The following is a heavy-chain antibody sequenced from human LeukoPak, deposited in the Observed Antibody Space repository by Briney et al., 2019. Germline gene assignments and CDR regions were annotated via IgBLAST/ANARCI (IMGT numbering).Heavy chain of an antibody. CDR3: ARELGALYYFDY. CDR2: INPNSGGT. Sequence: ASVKVSCKASGYTFTGYYMHWVRQAPGQGLEWMGWINPNSGGTNYAQKFQGRVTMTRDTSISTAYMELSRLRSDDTAVYYCARELGALYYFDYWGQGTLVTVSS. V-gene: IGHV1-2*02. J-gene: IGHJ4*02. D-gene: IGHD3-10*01. CDR1: GYTFTGYY.